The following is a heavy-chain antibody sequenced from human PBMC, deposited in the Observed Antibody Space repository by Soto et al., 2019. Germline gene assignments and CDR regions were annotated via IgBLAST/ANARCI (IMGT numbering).Heavy chain of an antibody. Sequence: QVQLVESGGGVVQPGRSLRLSCAASGFTFSSYAMHWVRQAPGKGLEWVAVISYDGSNKHYADSVKGRFTISRDNSKNTLYLQMNSLRAEDTAVYYCERATSGWYKDAFDIWGQGTMGTVSS. V-gene: IGHV3-30-3*01. D-gene: IGHD6-19*01. J-gene: IGHJ3*02. CDR2: ISYDGSNK. CDR3: ERATSGWYKDAFDI. CDR1: GFTFSSYA.